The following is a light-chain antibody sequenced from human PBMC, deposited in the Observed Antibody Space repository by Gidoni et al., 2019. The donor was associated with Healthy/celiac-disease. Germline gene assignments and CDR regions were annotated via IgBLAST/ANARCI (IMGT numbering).Light chain of an antibody. Sequence: SSELTQHSLVSLSPGQTASITCTGDKWGDKDVCWYQQKPGQSPVLVIYQDSKRPSGIPERFSGSNSGNTATLTISGTQAMDEADYYCQAWDSSTAYVVFGGGTKLTVL. V-gene: IGLV3-1*01. CDR2: QDS. CDR3: QAWDSSTAYVV. J-gene: IGLJ2*01. CDR1: KWGDKD.